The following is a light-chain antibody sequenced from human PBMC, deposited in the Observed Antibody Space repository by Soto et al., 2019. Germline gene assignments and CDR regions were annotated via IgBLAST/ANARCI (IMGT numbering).Light chain of an antibody. V-gene: IGKV4-1*01. CDR1: QSVLFSSNTMNY. CDR2: WAS. Sequence: DIVMTQSPDSLDVSMGERATINCKSSQSVLFSSNTMNYLARYQQKPRQPPKLLIYWASTRESGVPDRFSGSGSGTDLTLTIRSREAEDGAVYYRQQDYSIPVGFDGRPKVEI. J-gene: IGKJ4*01. CDR3: QQDYSIPVG.